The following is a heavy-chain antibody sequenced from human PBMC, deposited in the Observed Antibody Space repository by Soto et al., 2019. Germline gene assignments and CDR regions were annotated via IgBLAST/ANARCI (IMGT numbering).Heavy chain of an antibody. V-gene: IGHV1-3*01. D-gene: IGHD1-26*01. CDR1: GYTFSSHV. CDR2: INAGNGNT. Sequence: ASVKVSCKASGYTFSSHVMHWVRQAPGQRLEWMGWINAGNGNTKYSQKFQGRVTITRDTSASTAYMELSSLRSEDTAVYYCARDQRSRGAFHDWGQGTLVTVSS. CDR3: ARDQRSRGAFHD. J-gene: IGHJ4*02.